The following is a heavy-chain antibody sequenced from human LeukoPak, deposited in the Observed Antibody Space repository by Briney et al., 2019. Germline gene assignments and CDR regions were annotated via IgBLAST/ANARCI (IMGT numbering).Heavy chain of an antibody. CDR1: GYTFTGYY. D-gene: IGHD5-18*01. Sequence: GASVKVSCKASGYTFTGYYLHWVRQAPGQGLEWMGWINPNSGGTNYEQKFQGRVTMTRDTSISTAYMELSRLRSDDTALYYCARGYSYAKYYYDYWGQGTLVTVSS. CDR2: INPNSGGT. CDR3: ARGYSYAKYYYDY. V-gene: IGHV1-2*02. J-gene: IGHJ4*02.